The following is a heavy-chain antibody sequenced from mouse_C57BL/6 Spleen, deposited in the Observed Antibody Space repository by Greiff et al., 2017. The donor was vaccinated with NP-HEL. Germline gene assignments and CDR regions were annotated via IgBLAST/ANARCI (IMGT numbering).Heavy chain of an antibody. D-gene: IGHD2-4*01. V-gene: IGHV1-52*01. CDR2: IDPSDSET. Sequence: VQLQQPGAELVRPGSSVKLSCKASGYTFTSYWMHWVKQRPIQGLEWIGNIDPSDSETHYNQKFKDKATLTVDKSSSTAYMQLSSLTSEDSAVYYCARGGIYDYDVGYYFDYWGQGTTLTVSS. CDR1: GYTFTSYW. J-gene: IGHJ2*01. CDR3: ARGGIYDYDVGYYFDY.